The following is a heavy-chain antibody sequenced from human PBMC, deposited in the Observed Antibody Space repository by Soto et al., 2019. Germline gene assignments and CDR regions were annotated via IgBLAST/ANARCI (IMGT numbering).Heavy chain of an antibody. D-gene: IGHD3-22*01. CDR3: AREQVPYYYDSSGYYYGY. CDR1: GFTFSSYW. Sequence: PGGSLRLSCAASGFTFSSYWMSWVRQAPGKGREGVANIKQDGSEKYYVDSVKGRFTISRDNAKNSLYLQMNSLRAEDTAVYYCAREQVPYYYDSSGYYYGYWGQGTLVTVSS. J-gene: IGHJ4*02. CDR2: IKQDGSEK. V-gene: IGHV3-7*03.